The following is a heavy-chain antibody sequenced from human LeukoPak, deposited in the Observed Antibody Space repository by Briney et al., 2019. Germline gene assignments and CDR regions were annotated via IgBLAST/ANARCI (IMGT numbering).Heavy chain of an antibody. J-gene: IGHJ4*02. V-gene: IGHV3-23*01. CDR2: ISGSGGST. Sequence: GGSLRLSCAASGFTFSSYGMSWVRQAPGKGLEWVSAISGSGGSTYYADSVKGRFTISRDNAKNSLYLQMISLRAEDTAVYYCARDLSGVTGYTYGRGIDYWGQGTLVTVSS. CDR3: ARDLSGVTGYTYGRGIDY. CDR1: GFTFSSYG. D-gene: IGHD5-18*01.